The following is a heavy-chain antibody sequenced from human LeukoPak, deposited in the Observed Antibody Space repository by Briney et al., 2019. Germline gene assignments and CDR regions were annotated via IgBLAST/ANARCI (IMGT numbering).Heavy chain of an antibody. Sequence: GGSLRLSCGASGFTFSSYSMSWVRQAPGKGLEWVSSISSSSTYIYYVDSVKGRFTISRDDAKNSLYLQMNSLRAEDTAVYYCAKDLLGQWPTVFDYWGQGTLVTVSS. V-gene: IGHV3-21*01. J-gene: IGHJ4*02. CDR1: GFTFSSYS. CDR2: ISSSSTYI. D-gene: IGHD6-19*01. CDR3: AKDLLGQWPTVFDY.